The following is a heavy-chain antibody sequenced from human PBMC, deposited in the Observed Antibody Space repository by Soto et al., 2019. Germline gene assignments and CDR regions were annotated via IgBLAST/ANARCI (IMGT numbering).Heavy chain of an antibody. J-gene: IGHJ4*02. CDR3: AKGALYSGYDLSSHYFDY. CDR2: ISGSGGST. D-gene: IGHD5-12*01. Sequence: GGSLRLSCAASGFTFSGYAMSWVRQSPGEGLEWVSAISGSGGSTYYADSVKGRFTISRDNSKNTLYLQMNSLRAEDTAVYYCAKGALYSGYDLSSHYFDYWGQGTLVTVSS. CDR1: GFTFSGYA. V-gene: IGHV3-23*01.